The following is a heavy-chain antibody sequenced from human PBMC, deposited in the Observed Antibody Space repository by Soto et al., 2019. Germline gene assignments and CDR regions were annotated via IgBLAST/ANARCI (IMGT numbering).Heavy chain of an antibody. D-gene: IGHD2-2*02. Sequence: ASVKVSCKASGYTFTSYGISWVRQAPGQGLEWMGWISAYNGNTNYAQKLQGRVTMTTDTSTSTAYMELRSLRSDDTAVYYCARRVCSTSCYNNWFDPWGQGTLVTVS. CDR3: ARRVCSTSCYNNWFDP. V-gene: IGHV1-18*04. CDR1: GYTFTSYG. J-gene: IGHJ5*02. CDR2: ISAYNGNT.